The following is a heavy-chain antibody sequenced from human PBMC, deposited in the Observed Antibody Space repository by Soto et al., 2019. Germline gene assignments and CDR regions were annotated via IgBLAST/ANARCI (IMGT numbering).Heavy chain of an antibody. V-gene: IGHV3-64D*06. CDR2: VRGNGDPP. CDR1: GFTFSSYA. CDR3: VKSRGGNNFVFFD. J-gene: IGHJ4*02. D-gene: IGHD2-15*01. Sequence: EVQLVESGGGLVQPGGSLRLSCSASGFTFSSYAMHWVRQAPGKGLEYISGVRGNGDPPFYADSVKGRFTISRDNSKNTLYLQMSSLSADDAAVSYCVKSRGGNNFVFFDWGQGTQVTVSS.